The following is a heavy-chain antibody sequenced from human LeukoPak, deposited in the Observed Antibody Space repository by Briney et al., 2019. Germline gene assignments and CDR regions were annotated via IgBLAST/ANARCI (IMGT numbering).Heavy chain of an antibody. CDR3: TRMTSGHDY. CDR2: INHSGYT. D-gene: IGHD3-10*01. CDR1: GVSNDYY. V-gene: IGHV4-34*01. Sequence: SETLSLTCAVSGVSNDYYWSWVRQTPGKGLEWIGEINHSGYTNDSPSLKSRVTLSIDTSRNQFSLNLRSVTVADAGIYFCTRMTSGHDYWGQGTLVTVSS. J-gene: IGHJ4*02.